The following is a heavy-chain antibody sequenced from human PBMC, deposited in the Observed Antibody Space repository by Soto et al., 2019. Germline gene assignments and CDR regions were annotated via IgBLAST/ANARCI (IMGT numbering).Heavy chain of an antibody. CDR2: ISSSSSYI. Sequence: GGSLRLSCAASGFTFSSYSMNWVRQAPGKGLEWASSISSSSSYIYYADSVKGRFTISRDNAKNSLYLQMNSLRAEETAVYYCASAATNYDFWSGPAHNWFDPWGQGTLVTVSS. CDR1: GFTFSSYS. J-gene: IGHJ5*02. V-gene: IGHV3-21*01. D-gene: IGHD3-3*01. CDR3: ASAATNYDFWSGPAHNWFDP.